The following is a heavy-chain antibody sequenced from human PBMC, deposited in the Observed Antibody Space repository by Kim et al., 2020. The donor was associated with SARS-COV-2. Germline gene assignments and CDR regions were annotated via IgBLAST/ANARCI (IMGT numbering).Heavy chain of an antibody. V-gene: IGHV3-21*01. J-gene: IGHJ4*02. D-gene: IGHD2-2*01. CDR2: ISSSSSYI. Sequence: GGSLRLSCAASGFTFSSYSMNWVRQAPGKGLEWVSSISSSSSYIYYADSVKGRFTISRDNAKNSLYLQMNSLRAEDTAVYYCARDPPDIVVVPAAITPHFDYWGQGTLVTVSS. CDR1: GFTFSSYS. CDR3: ARDPPDIVVVPAAITPHFDY.